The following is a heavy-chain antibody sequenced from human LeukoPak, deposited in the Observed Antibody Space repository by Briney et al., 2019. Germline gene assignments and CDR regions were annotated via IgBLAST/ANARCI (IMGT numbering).Heavy chain of an antibody. CDR3: AKEAKTYYYDSSGYPAS. D-gene: IGHD3-22*01. CDR2: IYRGDNT. V-gene: IGHV3-53*01. CDR1: GFSVSGDY. Sequence: PGGSLRLSCAASGFSVSGDYMSWVRQAPGKGLEWVSFIYRGDNTHYADSVKGRFTISRDNSKNTLYLQMNSLRAEDTAVYYCAKEAKTYYYDSSGYPASWGQGTLVTVSS. J-gene: IGHJ5*02.